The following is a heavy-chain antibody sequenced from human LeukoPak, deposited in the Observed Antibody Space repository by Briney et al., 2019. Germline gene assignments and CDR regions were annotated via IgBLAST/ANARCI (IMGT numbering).Heavy chain of an antibody. D-gene: IGHD5-24*01. J-gene: IGHJ4*02. Sequence: SETLSLTCAVYGGSFSSYYWSWIRQPPGKGLEWIGEINHSGSTNYNPSLKSRVTISVDTSKNQFSLKLSSVTAADTAVYYCARGRGRWLQSGHFDYWGQGTLVTVSS. CDR2: INHSGST. V-gene: IGHV4-34*01. CDR1: GGSFSSYY. CDR3: ARGRGRWLQSGHFDY.